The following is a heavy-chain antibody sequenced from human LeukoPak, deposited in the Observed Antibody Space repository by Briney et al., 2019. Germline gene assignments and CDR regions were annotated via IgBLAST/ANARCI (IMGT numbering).Heavy chain of an antibody. D-gene: IGHD2-15*01. CDR1: GYSISSGYY. J-gene: IGHJ5*02. CDR2: IYHSGST. V-gene: IGHV4-38-2*02. Sequence: TSETLSLXCTVSGYSISSGYYWGWIRQPPGKGLEWIGSIYHSGSTYYNPSRKSRVTMLVDTSKNQFSLKLSSVTAADTAVYYCAKDGGYCTGGNCYRFDPWGQGTLVTVSS. CDR3: AKDGGYCTGGNCYRFDP.